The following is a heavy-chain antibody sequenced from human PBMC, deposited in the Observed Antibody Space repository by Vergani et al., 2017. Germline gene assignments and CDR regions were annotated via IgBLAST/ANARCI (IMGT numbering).Heavy chain of an antibody. J-gene: IGHJ4*02. CDR1: GGTFSSYA. CDR2: IIPIFGTA. D-gene: IGHD2-2*02. CDR3: AGDRDIVVVPAAIAAAAPGGYFDY. V-gene: IGHV1-69*01. Sequence: QVQLVQSGAEVKKPGSSVKVSCKASGGTFSSYAISWVRQAPGQGLEWMGGIIPIFGTANYAQKFQGRVTITADESTSTAYMELSSRRSEDTAVYYCAGDRDIVVVPAAIAAAAPGGYFDYWGQGTLVTVSS.